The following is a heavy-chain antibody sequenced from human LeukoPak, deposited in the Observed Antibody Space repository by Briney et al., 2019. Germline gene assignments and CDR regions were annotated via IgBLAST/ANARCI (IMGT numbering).Heavy chain of an antibody. CDR2: IYYSGST. J-gene: IGHJ6*03. CDR3: ARRGYSSSAYYYYMDV. CDR1: GGSISSSNYF. Sequence: SETLSLTCTVSGGSISSSNYFWGWIRQPPGKGLEWIGSIYYSGSTYYNPSLKSRVTISVDTSKNQFSLKLSSVTAADTAVYYCARRGYSSSAYYYYMDVWGKGTTVTVSS. D-gene: IGHD6-6*01. V-gene: IGHV4-39*01.